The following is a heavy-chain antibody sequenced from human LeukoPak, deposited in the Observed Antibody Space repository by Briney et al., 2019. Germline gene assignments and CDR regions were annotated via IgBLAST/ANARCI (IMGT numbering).Heavy chain of an antibody. V-gene: IGHV3-21*01. CDR2: ISSSSTYI. CDR1: GFTFSSYT. J-gene: IGHJ4*02. Sequence: NPGGSLRLSCAGSGFTFSSYTMDWVRQAPGKGLEWVASISSSSTYIYFANSVRGRFTISRDNAKNSLYLQMNSLRAEDTAVYYCAKDSPSRTATTEAPVDYWGQGTLVTVSS. D-gene: IGHD1/OR15-1a*01. CDR3: AKDSPSRTATTEAPVDY.